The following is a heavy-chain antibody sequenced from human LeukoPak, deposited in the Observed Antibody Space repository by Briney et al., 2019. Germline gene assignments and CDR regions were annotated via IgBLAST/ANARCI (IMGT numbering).Heavy chain of an antibody. CDR2: IKSKTDGGTT. Sequence: GGSLRLSCAASGFTFSNAWMSWVRQAPGKGLEWVGRIKSKTDGGTTDYAAPVKGRFTISRDDSKNTLYLQMNSLKTEDTAVYYCTTDYYCDSSGYYPSFDYWGQGTLVTVSS. CDR1: GFTFSNAW. V-gene: IGHV3-15*01. D-gene: IGHD3-22*01. J-gene: IGHJ4*02. CDR3: TTDYYCDSSGYYPSFDY.